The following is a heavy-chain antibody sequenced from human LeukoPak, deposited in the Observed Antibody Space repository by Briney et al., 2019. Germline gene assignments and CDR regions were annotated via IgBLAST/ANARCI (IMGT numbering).Heavy chain of an antibody. CDR2: INQDESKA. Sequence: GGSLRLSCAVSGFTFRNYLMHWVRQAPGQGLVWVSRINQDESKAYADSVRGRFTVPRDNAKNMLYLHLSGLRAEDTAVYFCGRGGDGIDFWGQGTTVIVSS. D-gene: IGHD5-24*01. CDR3: GRGGDGIDF. J-gene: IGHJ3*01. V-gene: IGHV3-74*01. CDR1: GFTFRNYL.